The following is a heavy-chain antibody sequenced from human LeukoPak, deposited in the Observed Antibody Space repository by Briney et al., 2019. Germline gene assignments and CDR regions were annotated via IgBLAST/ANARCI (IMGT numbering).Heavy chain of an antibody. V-gene: IGHV1-2*02. CDR1: GYTFTSYY. CDR3: ARDPKAVLGALAMVFDY. Sequence: ASVKVSCKASGYTFTSYYMHWVRQAPGQGLEWMGWINPNSGGTNYAQKFQGRVTMTRDTSISTAYMELSRLRSDDTAVYYCARDPKAVLGALAMVFDYWGQGTLVTVSS. CDR2: INPNSGGT. D-gene: IGHD5-18*01. J-gene: IGHJ4*02.